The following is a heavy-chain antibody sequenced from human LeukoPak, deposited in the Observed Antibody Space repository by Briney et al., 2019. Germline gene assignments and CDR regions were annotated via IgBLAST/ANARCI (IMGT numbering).Heavy chain of an antibody. CDR2: IIPIFGTA. D-gene: IGHD6-19*01. Sequence: PGASVKVSCKASGYTFTDYYIHWLRQAPGQGLEWMGAIIPIFGTANYAQKFQGRVTITADESTSTAYMELSSLRSEDTAVYYCARILSSSWYEYFHHWGQGTLVTVSS. CDR1: GYTFTDYY. CDR3: ARILSSSWYEYFHH. V-gene: IGHV1-69*13. J-gene: IGHJ1*01.